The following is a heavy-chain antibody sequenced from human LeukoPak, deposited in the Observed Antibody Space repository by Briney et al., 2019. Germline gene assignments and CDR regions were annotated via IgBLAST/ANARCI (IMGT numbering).Heavy chain of an antibody. D-gene: IGHD3-9*01. CDR2: ISAYNGNT. CDR3: AREGDYDILTGYYYVGGVDLYYYYGMDV. CDR1: GYTFTSYG. V-gene: IGHV1-18*01. Sequence: GASVKVSCKASGYTFTSYGISWVRQAPGQGLEWMGWISAYNGNTNYAQKLQGRVTMTTDTSTSTAYMELRSLRSDDTAVYYCAREGDYDILTGYYYVGGVDLYYYYGMDVWGQGTTVTVSS. J-gene: IGHJ6*02.